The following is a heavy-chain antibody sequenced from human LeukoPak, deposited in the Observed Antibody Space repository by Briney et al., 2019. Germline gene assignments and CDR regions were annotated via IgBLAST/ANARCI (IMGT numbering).Heavy chain of an antibody. CDR1: GGSISSSSYY. CDR3: ASLGLLVFGVAGYEDAFDI. CDR2: IYYSGST. J-gene: IGHJ3*02. V-gene: IGHV4-39*01. Sequence: PSETLSLACTVSGGSISSSSYYWGWIRQPPGKGLEWIGSIYYSGSTYYNPSLKSRVTISVDTSKNQFSLKLSSVTAADTAVYYCASLGLLVFGVAGYEDAFDIWGQGTMVTVSS. D-gene: IGHD3-3*01.